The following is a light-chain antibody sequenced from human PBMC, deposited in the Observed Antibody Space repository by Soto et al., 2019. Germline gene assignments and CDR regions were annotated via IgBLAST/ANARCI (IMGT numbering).Light chain of an antibody. CDR2: EVS. CDR1: SSDVGNYNL. J-gene: IGLJ1*01. V-gene: IGLV2-23*02. CDR3: CSYAGSNYV. Sequence: QSVLTQPASVSGSPGQSITISCTGTSSDVGNYNLVSWYQHHPGKAPKLIIYEVSKRPSGVSNRFSGSKSGDTASLTISGLQAEDEADYYCCSYAGSNYVFGTGTKLIVL.